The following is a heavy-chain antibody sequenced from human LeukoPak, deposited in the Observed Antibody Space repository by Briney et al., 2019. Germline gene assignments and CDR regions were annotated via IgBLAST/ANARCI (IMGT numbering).Heavy chain of an antibody. CDR2: IKQDGSEK. Sequence: GGSLRLSCVASGFTFSSYEMNWVRQAPGKGLEWVADIKQDGSEKYYVDSVKGRFTISRDNAKNSLYLQMNSLRAEDTAVFYCARVYNWNYFDYWGQGTLVTVSS. J-gene: IGHJ4*02. D-gene: IGHD1-20*01. V-gene: IGHV3-7*05. CDR1: GFTFSSYE. CDR3: ARVYNWNYFDY.